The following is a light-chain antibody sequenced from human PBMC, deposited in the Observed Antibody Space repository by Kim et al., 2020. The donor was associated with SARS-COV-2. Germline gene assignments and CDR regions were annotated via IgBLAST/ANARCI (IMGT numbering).Light chain of an antibody. J-gene: IGLJ2*01. CDR1: SLRLYY. CDR2: GKN. Sequence: SSELTQDPAVSVALGQTVTITCQGDSLRLYYASWYQQKPGQAPQHVIYGKNSRPSGIPDRFSGSSSGNTASLTITGAQAEDEADYYCNSRDNSGYYVVFGGGTQLTVL. V-gene: IGLV3-19*01. CDR3: NSRDNSGYYVV.